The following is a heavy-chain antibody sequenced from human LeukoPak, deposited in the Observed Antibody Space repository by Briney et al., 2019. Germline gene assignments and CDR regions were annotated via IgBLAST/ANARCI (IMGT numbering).Heavy chain of an antibody. CDR1: GFTFSSYA. Sequence: PGGSLRLSCVASGFTFSSYAMHWVRQAPGKGLEWVAVISYDGSNKYYADSVKGRFTISRDNSKNTLYLQMNSLRAKDTAVYYCAREYCSSTSCYDDRFDPWGQGTLVTVSS. V-gene: IGHV3-30*04. CDR2: ISYDGSNK. J-gene: IGHJ5*02. D-gene: IGHD2-2*01. CDR3: AREYCSSTSCYDDRFDP.